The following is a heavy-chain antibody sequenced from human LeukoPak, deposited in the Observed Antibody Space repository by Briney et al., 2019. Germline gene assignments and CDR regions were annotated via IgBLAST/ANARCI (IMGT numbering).Heavy chain of an antibody. CDR1: GFTFSSYW. CDR2: IKQDGSEK. Sequence: PGGSLRLSCAASGFTFSSYWMSWVRQAPGKGLEWVANIKQDGSEKYYVDSVKGRFTISRDNAKNSLYLQMNSLRAEDTAVYYCATGGFNWNDADFDYWGQGTLVTVSS. V-gene: IGHV3-7*01. CDR3: ATGGFNWNDADFDY. D-gene: IGHD1-1*01. J-gene: IGHJ4*02.